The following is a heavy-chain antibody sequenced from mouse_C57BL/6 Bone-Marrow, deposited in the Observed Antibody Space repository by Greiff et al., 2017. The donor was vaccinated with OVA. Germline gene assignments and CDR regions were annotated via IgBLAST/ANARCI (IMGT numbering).Heavy chain of an antibody. V-gene: IGHV5-12*01. D-gene: IGHD2-14*01. CDR3: ARQGTPYAMDY. J-gene: IGHJ4*01. CDR2: ISNGGGST. Sequence: DVHLVESGGGLVQPGGSLKLSCAASGFTFSDYYMYWVRQTPEKRLEWVAYISNGGGSTYYPDTVKGRFTISRDNAKNTLYLQMSRLKSEDTAMYYCARQGTPYAMDYWGQGTSVTVSS. CDR1: GFTFSDYY.